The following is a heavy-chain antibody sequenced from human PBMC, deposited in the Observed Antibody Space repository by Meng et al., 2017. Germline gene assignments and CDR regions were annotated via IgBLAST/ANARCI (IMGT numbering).Heavy chain of an antibody. D-gene: IGHD6-19*01. V-gene: IGHV1-2*06. CDR1: GYTFTGYY. CDR2: INPNSGGT. CDR3: AREWGSGWYVMDY. Sequence: QVELVQSGAGGKKPGASVKVSCKASGYTFTGYYMHWVRQAPGQGLEWMGRINPNSGGTNYAQKFQGRVTMTRDTSISTAYMELSRLRSDDTAVYYCAREWGSGWYVMDYWGQGTLVTVSS. J-gene: IGHJ4*02.